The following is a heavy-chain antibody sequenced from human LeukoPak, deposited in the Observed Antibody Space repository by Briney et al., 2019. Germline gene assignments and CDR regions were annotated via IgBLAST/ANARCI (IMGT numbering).Heavy chain of an antibody. CDR2: INPNSGGT. CDR3: ARTQDGYYNEGYMDV. CDR1: GGTFSSYA. J-gene: IGHJ6*03. Sequence: ASVKVSCKASGGTFSSYAISWVRQAPGQGLEWMGRINPNSGGTNYAQKFQGRVTMTRDTSISTAYMELSRLRSDDTAVYYCARTQDGYYNEGYMDVWGKGTTVTVSS. V-gene: IGHV1-2*06. D-gene: IGHD5-24*01.